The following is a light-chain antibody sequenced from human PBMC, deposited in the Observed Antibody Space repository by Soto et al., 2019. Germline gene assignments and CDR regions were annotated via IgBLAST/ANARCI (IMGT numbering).Light chain of an antibody. J-gene: IGLJ1*01. Sequence: QSVLTQPVSVSGSPGRSITISCTGSSSDVGAHHFVACYQHRPGKAPKLILYEVTTRPSGISSRFSGSKSGTTASLTISGLQADDEAYYHCSSYTSTNTPYVFGTGTKVSLL. CDR3: SSYTSTNTPYV. CDR2: EVT. V-gene: IGLV2-14*01. CDR1: SSDVGAHHF.